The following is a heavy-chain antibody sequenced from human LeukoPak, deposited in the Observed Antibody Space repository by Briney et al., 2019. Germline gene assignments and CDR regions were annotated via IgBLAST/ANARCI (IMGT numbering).Heavy chain of an antibody. CDR3: AKGLGSYCDDAFDI. V-gene: IGHV3-9*01. D-gene: IGHD1-26*01. Sequence: GGSLRLSCAASGFTFDDYAMHWVRQAPGKGLDWVSGISWNSGYIRYADSVKGRFTISRDNAKNSLYLQTNSLRAEDTALYYFAKGLGSYCDDAFDIWGQGTMVTVSS. J-gene: IGHJ3*02. CDR1: GFTFDDYA. CDR2: ISWNSGYI.